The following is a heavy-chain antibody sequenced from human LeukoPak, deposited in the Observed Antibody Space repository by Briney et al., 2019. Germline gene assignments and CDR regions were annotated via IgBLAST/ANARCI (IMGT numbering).Heavy chain of an antibody. CDR3: AELGITMIGGV. CDR1: GFTFSNTY. V-gene: IGHV3-7*01. D-gene: IGHD3-10*02. CDR2: INQDGTEK. J-gene: IGHJ6*04. Sequence: PGGSLRLSCEASGFTFSNTYMTWVRQAPGKGLEWVANINQDGTEKYYVDSVKGRFTISRDNAKNSLYLQMNSLRAEDTAVYYCAELGITMIGGVWGKGPTVTISS.